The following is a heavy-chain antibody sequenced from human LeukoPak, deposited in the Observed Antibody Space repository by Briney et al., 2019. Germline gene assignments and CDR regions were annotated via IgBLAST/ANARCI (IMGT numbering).Heavy chain of an antibody. CDR2: INPNSGCT. J-gene: IGHJ4*02. CDR3: ARASSATFHFDY. Sequence: ASVKVSCKASGYTFTGYYMHWVRQAPGQGLEWMGRINPNSGCTNYAQKFQGRVTITRDRCISTAYMEVSRLRSDDTAVYYCARASSATFHFDYWGQGTLVTVSS. V-gene: IGHV1-2*06. CDR1: GYTFTGYY. D-gene: IGHD2-15*01.